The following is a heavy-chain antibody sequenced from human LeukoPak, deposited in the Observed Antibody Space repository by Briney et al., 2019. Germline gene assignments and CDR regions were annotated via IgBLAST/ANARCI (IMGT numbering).Heavy chain of an antibody. J-gene: IGHJ4*02. CDR2: INPNSGGT. CDR3: AGDPSFRAYYFDY. D-gene: IGHD3-10*01. Sequence: ASVKVSCKASGYTFTGYYMHWVRQAPGQGLEWMGWINPNSGGTNYAQKFQGRVTMTRDTSISTAYMELSRLRSDDTAVYYCAGDPSFRAYYFDYWGQGTLVTVSS. V-gene: IGHV1-2*02. CDR1: GYTFTGYY.